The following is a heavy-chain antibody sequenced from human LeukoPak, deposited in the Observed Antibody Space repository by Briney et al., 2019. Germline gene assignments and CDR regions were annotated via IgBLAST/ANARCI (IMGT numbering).Heavy chain of an antibody. CDR3: AREWVVRGVIMGYYYYGIDV. CDR2: IKHSGST. Sequence: SETLSLTCEVSGGSFRGYYWCCIRHPPGEGREWIGEIKHSGSTKDKPSLKSLVTIPVHTSKNQSSPKLSSVTAADTAVYYCAREWVVRGVIMGYYYYGIDVWGKGTTVTVST. J-gene: IGHJ6*04. V-gene: IGHV4-34*01. D-gene: IGHD3-10*01. CDR1: GGSFRGYY.